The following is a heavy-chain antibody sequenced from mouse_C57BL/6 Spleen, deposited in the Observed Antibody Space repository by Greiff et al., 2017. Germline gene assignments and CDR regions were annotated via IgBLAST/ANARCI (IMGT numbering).Heavy chain of an antibody. D-gene: IGHD2-2*01. CDR2: IDPSDSYT. Sequence: QVQLQQPGAELVMPGASVKLSCKASGYTFTSYWMHWVKQRPGQGLEWIGEIDPSDSYTNYNQKFKGKSTLTVDKSSSTAYMQLSSLTSEDSAVYYCAREKGKWFAWFADWGQGTLVTVSA. V-gene: IGHV1-69*01. CDR3: AREKGKWFAWFAD. CDR1: GYTFTSYW. J-gene: IGHJ3*01.